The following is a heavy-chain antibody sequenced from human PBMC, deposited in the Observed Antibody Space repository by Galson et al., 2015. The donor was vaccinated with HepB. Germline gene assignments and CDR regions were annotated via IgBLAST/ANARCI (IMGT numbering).Heavy chain of an antibody. CDR2: ISGSGGST. J-gene: IGHJ3*01. D-gene: IGHD3-9*01. CDR3: AKRWLPPTFLFDY. Sequence: SLRLSCAASGFTFSSYAMSWVRQAPGKGLEWVSAISGSGGSTYYADSVKGRFTISRDNSKNTLYLQMNSLRAEDTAVYYCAKRWLPPTFLFDYWGQGTMVTVSS. V-gene: IGHV3-23*01. CDR1: GFTFSSYA.